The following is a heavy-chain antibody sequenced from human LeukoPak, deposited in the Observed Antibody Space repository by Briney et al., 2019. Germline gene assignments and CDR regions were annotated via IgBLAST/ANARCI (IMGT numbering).Heavy chain of an antibody. Sequence: QPGGSLRLSCAASGFTFSSYEMNWVRQAPGKGLEWVSYISSSGSTIYYADSVKGRFTISRDNAKISLYLHMNSLRAEDTAVYYCARYDSSGWSYYFDYWGQGTLVTVSS. V-gene: IGHV3-48*03. CDR1: GFTFSSYE. CDR3: ARYDSSGWSYYFDY. CDR2: ISSSGSTI. D-gene: IGHD6-19*01. J-gene: IGHJ4*02.